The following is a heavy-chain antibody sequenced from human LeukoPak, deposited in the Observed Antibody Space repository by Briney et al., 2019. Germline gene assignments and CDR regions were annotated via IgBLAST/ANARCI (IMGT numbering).Heavy chain of an antibody. CDR2: IIPIFGTA. CDR3: AREMATKAAPFDY. Sequence: ASVKVSCKASGGTFSSYAISWVRQAPGQGLEWMGGIIPIFGTANYARKFQGRVTITADESTSTAYMELSSLRSEDTAVYYCAREMATKAAPFDYWGQGTLVTVSS. V-gene: IGHV1-69*13. D-gene: IGHD5-24*01. CDR1: GGTFSSYA. J-gene: IGHJ4*02.